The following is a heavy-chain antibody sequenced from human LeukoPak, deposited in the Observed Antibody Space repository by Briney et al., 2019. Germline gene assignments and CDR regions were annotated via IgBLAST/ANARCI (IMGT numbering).Heavy chain of an antibody. D-gene: IGHD3-10*01. Sequence: GGSLRPSCAATGFTFSNYAIHWGRQAPGKGLEWVAFISDDGSRQHYADSVKGRFTISRDNSKNTLNLQMNSLRAEDTAVYYCVKDRTGTYTLDYWGQGTLVTVSS. V-gene: IGHV3-30-3*01. CDR1: GFTFSNYA. CDR3: VKDRTGTYTLDY. J-gene: IGHJ4*02. CDR2: ISDDGSRQ.